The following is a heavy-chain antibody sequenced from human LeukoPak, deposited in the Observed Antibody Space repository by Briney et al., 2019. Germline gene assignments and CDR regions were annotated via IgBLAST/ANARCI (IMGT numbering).Heavy chain of an antibody. J-gene: IGHJ4*02. CDR2: ISSSSSYI. Sequence: GGSLRLSCAASGFTFSSYSMNWVRQAPGKGLEWVSSISSSSSYIYYADSVKGRFTISRDNAKNSLYLQMNSLRAEDTAVYYCARSYDYVWGSYRDYFDYWGQGTLVTVSS. CDR3: ARSYDYVWGSYRDYFDY. D-gene: IGHD3-16*02. V-gene: IGHV3-21*04. CDR1: GFTFSSYS.